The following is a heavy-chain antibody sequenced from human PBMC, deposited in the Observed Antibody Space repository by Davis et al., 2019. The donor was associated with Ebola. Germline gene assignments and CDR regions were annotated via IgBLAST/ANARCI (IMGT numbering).Heavy chain of an antibody. Sequence: GESLNISCASSGFSISSYAMSWVRQSQVQAMASVSDIIVSGGSTYYADSVKGRFTISRDNSKNTLYLQMNGLRVEDTAIYYCAKDNRNIWSDVGGQGTRVTVSS. J-gene: IGHJ3*01. V-gene: IGHV3-23*01. D-gene: IGHD2/OR15-2a*01. CDR1: GFSISSYA. CDR3: AKDNRNIWSDV. CDR2: IIVSGGST.